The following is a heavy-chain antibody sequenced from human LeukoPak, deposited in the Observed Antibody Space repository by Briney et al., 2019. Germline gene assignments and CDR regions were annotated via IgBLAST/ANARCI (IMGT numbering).Heavy chain of an antibody. V-gene: IGHV3-23*01. Sequence: GGSLRLSCAASGFTFSSYATSWVRQAPGKGLEWVSVISASGATTYYADSVKGRFTISRDNSKNTLYLQMNSLRAEDTAVYYCAKGPGCLQSTPYYYYMDVWGKGTTVTVSS. D-gene: IGHD5/OR15-5a*01. CDR1: GFTFSSYA. J-gene: IGHJ6*03. CDR3: AKGPGCLQSTPYYYYMDV. CDR2: ISASGATT.